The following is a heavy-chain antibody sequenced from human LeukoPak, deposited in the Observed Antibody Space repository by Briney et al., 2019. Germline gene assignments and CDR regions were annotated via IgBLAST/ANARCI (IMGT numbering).Heavy chain of an antibody. D-gene: IGHD4-23*01. CDR3: ARTLYGGNGPFDY. V-gene: IGHV3-21*01. J-gene: IGHJ4*02. CDR2: ISSSSSYI. CDR1: GFTFSSYS. Sequence: GGSLRLSCAASGFTFSSYSMNWVRQAPGKGLEWVSSISSSSSYIYYADSVKGRFTISRDNAKNSLYLQMNSLRAEDTAVYYCARTLYGGNGPFDYWGQGTLVTVSS.